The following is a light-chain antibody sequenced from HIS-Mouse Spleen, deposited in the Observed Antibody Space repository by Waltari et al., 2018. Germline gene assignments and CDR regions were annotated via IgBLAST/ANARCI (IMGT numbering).Light chain of an antibody. CDR2: LGS. CDR3: MQALQTPFT. Sequence: DIVMTQSPLSLPVTPGEPASISCRSSQGLLHSNGYNYLDWYLQKPGQSPQLLIYLGSNRAAGVAARFSGSGSGTDFTLKISRVEAEDVGVYYCMQALQTPFTFGPGTKVDIK. CDR1: QGLLHSNGYNY. V-gene: IGKV2-28*01. J-gene: IGKJ3*01.